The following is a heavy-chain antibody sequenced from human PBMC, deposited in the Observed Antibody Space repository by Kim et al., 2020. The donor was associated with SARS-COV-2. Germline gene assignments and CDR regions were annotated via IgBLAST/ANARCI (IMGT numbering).Heavy chain of an antibody. CDR3: ARSEGRASWQQCDY. D-gene: IGHD6-13*01. Sequence: SETLSLTCTVSSDSISAYYWSWIRRLPGQGLEWIGDIFYSGSTSYNPSLMSRVTISWDTSRNQFSLDLTSVTHADTAVYYFARSEGRASWQQCDYCGQG. J-gene: IGHJ4*02. CDR1: SDSISAYY. CDR2: IFYSGST. V-gene: IGHV4-59*03.